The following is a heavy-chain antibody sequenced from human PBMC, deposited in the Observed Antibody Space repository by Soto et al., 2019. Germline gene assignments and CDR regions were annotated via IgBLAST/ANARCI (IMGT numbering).Heavy chain of an antibody. CDR3: ARDVLLLPAAVSSWFDP. V-gene: IGHV3-74*01. CDR2: INSDGSST. Sequence: EVQLVESGGGLVQPGGCLRLSCAASGFTFSSYWMHWVRQAPGKGLVWVSRINSDGSSTSYADSVKGRFTISRDNAKNTLNLQMNSLRAEDTAVYYCARDVLLLPAAVSSWFDPWGQGTLVTVSS. D-gene: IGHD2-2*01. J-gene: IGHJ5*02. CDR1: GFTFSSYW.